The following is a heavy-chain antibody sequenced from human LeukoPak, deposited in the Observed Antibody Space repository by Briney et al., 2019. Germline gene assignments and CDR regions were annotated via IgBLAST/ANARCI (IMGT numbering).Heavy chain of an antibody. CDR1: GFTFSGSA. D-gene: IGHD4-17*01. J-gene: IGHJ1*01. CDR3: TSRDSTVTPTGYFQH. V-gene: IGHV3-73*01. CDR2: IRSKANSYAT. Sequence: GGSLRLSCAASGFTFSGSAMHWVRQASGKGLEWVGRIRSKANSYATAYAASVKGRFTISRDDSKNTAYLQMNSLETEDTAVYYCTSRDSTVTPTGYFQHWGQGTLVTVSS.